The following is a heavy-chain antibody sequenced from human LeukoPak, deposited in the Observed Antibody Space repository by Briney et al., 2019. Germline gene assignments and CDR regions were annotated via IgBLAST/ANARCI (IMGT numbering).Heavy chain of an antibody. CDR2: INPNSGGT. V-gene: IGHV1-2*06. D-gene: IGHD2-2*01. CDR1: GYTFTGYY. CDR3: ARADCSSTSCYLSFDY. J-gene: IGHJ4*02. Sequence: PSVKVSCKASGYTFTGYYMHWVRQAPGQGLEWMGRINPNSGGTNYAQKFQGRVTMTRDTSISTAYMELSRLRSDDTAVYYCARADCSSTSCYLSFDYWGQGTLVTVSS.